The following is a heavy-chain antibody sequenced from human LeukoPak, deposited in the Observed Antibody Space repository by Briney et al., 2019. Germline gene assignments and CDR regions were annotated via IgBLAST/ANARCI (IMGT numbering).Heavy chain of an antibody. CDR1: GGTFSSYA. D-gene: IGHD6-13*01. Sequence: SVKVSCKASGGTFSSYAISWVRQAPGQGLEWMGGIIPIFGTANYAQKFQGRVTITTDESTSTAYMELSSLRSEDTAVYYCVSMPLAAAGTSAFDYWGQGTLVTVSS. J-gene: IGHJ4*02. CDR2: IIPIFGTA. CDR3: VSMPLAAAGTSAFDY. V-gene: IGHV1-69*05.